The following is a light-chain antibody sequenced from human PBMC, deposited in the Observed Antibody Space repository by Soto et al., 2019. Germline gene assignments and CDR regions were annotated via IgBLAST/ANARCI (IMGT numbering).Light chain of an antibody. CDR3: MSFTSRSTLI. V-gene: IGLV2-14*01. CDR1: RSDIGGYDH. J-gene: IGLJ1*01. Sequence: QSALTQPASVSGSPGQSITISCTGTRSDIGGYDHVSWYQHHPGKVPKLMIFEVTNRPSGVSTRFSGSKSGNTASLTISGLQAEDEAEYYCMSFTSRSTLIFGTGTKV. CDR2: EVT.